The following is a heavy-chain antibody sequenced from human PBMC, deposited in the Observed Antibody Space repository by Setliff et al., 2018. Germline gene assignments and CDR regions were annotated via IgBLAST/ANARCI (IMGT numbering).Heavy chain of an antibody. CDR2: LFQTGTT. CDR1: GYSISSGYY. D-gene: IGHD6-13*01. V-gene: IGHV4-38-2*02. J-gene: IGHJ4*02. CDR3: VRGSRSTWYRRDF. Sequence: SETLSLTCTVSGYSISSGYYWGWIRQPPGKGLEWLGSLFQTGTTYYNPSLESRVTMSVDTSNNQFSLKLHSVTAADTAVYYCVRGSRSTWYRRDFWGQGTLVTVSS.